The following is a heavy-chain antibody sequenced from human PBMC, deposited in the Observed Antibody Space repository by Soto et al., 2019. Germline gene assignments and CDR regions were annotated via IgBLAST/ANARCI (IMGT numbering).Heavy chain of an antibody. J-gene: IGHJ4*02. D-gene: IGHD3-10*01. CDR1: GGSFSCYY. Sequence: SETLSLTCTVYGGSFSCYYWSWIRQPPGKGLEWIGEINHSGSTNYNPSLKSRVTISVDTSKNQFSLKLSSVTAADTAVYYCARGHLTRPPAYWGQGTLVTVSS. CDR2: INHSGST. CDR3: ARGHLTRPPAY. V-gene: IGHV4-34*01.